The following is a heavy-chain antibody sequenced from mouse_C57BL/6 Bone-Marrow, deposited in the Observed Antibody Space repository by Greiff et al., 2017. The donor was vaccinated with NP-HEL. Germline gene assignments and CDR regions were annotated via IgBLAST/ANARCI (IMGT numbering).Heavy chain of an antibody. CDR3: AGGGLRYYYAMDY. CDR2: INPGSGGT. J-gene: IGHJ4*01. CDR1: GYAFTNYL. Sequence: QVQLKQSGAELVRPGTSVKVSCKASGYAFTNYLIEWVKQRPGQGLEWIGVINPGSGGTNYNEKFKGKATLTADKSSSTAYIQLSSLTSEDSAVYFCAGGGLRYYYAMDYWGQGTSVTVSS. V-gene: IGHV1-54*01. D-gene: IGHD2-4*01.